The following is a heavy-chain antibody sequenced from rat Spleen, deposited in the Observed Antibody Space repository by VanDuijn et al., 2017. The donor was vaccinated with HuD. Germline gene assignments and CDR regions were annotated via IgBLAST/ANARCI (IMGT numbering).Heavy chain of an antibody. J-gene: IGHJ3*01. D-gene: IGHD1-4*01. V-gene: IGHV2-6*01. CDR2: ISSGGST. Sequence: QVQLKESGPGLVQPSQTLSLTCTVSGFSLTSNSVSWVRQPPGKGLEWMGAISSGGSTYYNSVLKSRLSISRDTSKSQVFLKMNSLQTEDTATYYCARDYYPGITTYWFAYWGQGTLVTVSS. CDR1: GFSLTSNS. CDR3: ARDYYPGITTYWFAY.